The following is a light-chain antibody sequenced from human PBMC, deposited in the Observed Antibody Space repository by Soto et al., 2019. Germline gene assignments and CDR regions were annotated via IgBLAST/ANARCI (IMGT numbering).Light chain of an antibody. CDR2: AAS. CDR1: QSVSRKF. CDR3: QQSGSSPPT. V-gene: IGKV3-20*01. Sequence: EIVLTQSPGTLSLSPGERAALSCRASQSVSRKFLAWYQQKPGQAPRLLIYAASNRATGIPDRFSGSGSGTDFTLTISRLEPEDFAVYYCQQSGSSPPTFGQGTKVEIK. J-gene: IGKJ1*01.